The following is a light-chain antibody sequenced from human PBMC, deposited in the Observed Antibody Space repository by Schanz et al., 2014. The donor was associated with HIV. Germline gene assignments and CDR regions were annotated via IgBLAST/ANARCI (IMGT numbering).Light chain of an antibody. J-gene: IGKJ4*01. CDR1: QSVSSY. CDR3: QYFGNSGGT. Sequence: EIVMTQSPVTLSVSPGERATLSCRASQSVSSYLAWYQQKPGQAPRLLIYGASTRVTGIPARFSGSGSGTEFTLTISSLEPEDFAVYYCQYFGNSGGTFGGGTKVEIK. V-gene: IGKV3-15*01. CDR2: GAS.